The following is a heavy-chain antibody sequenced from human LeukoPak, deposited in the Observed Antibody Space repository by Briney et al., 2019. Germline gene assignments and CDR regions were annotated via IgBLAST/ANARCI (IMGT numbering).Heavy chain of an antibody. CDR3: ARGDDGSWFDP. J-gene: IGHJ5*02. V-gene: IGHV3-74*01. CDR2: ISNDGTST. D-gene: IGHD4-17*01. Sequence: GGSLRLSCAVSGLTFSSYWMHWVRQAPGKGLVWVSRISNDGTSTSYADSVKGRFTISRDNAKNTLYLQMNSLRAEDTAVYYCARGDDGSWFDPWGQGTLVTVSS. CDR1: GLTFSSYW.